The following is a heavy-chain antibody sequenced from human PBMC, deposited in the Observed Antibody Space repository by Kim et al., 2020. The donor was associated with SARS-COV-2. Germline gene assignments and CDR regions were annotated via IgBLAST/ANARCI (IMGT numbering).Heavy chain of an antibody. CDR2: ISYDGSNK. J-gene: IGHJ4*02. D-gene: IGHD6-6*01. Sequence: GGSLRLSCAASGFTFSSYGMHWVRQAPGKGLEWVAVISYDGSNKYYADSVKGRFTISRDNSKNTLYLQMNSLRAEDTAVYYCAKDPGRAAPRWLFDYWGQGTLVTVSS. CDR1: GFTFSSYG. V-gene: IGHV3-30*18. CDR3: AKDPGRAAPRWLFDY.